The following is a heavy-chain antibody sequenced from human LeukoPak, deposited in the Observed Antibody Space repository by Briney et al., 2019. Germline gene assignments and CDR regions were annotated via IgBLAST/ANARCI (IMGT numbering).Heavy chain of an antibody. CDR3: ASFRCGGDCSLYYYGMDV. D-gene: IGHD2-21*02. V-gene: IGHV4-39*01. CDR2: IYYSGST. Sequence: SETLSLTCTVSDGSISSSSYYWGWIRQPPGKGLEWIGSIYYSGSTYYNPSLKSRVTISVDTSKNQFSLKLSSVTAADTAVYYCASFRCGGDCSLYYYGMDVWGQGTTVTVSS. J-gene: IGHJ6*02. CDR1: DGSISSSSYY.